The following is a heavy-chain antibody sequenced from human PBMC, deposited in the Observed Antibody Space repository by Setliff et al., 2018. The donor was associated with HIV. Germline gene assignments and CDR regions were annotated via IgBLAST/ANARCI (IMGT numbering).Heavy chain of an antibody. CDR2: FYYSGNT. J-gene: IGHJ4*02. V-gene: IGHV4-39*07. CDR3: ARLTIFGVVEHDY. Sequence: PSETLSLTCTVSGGSISSSSYYWGWIRQPPGKGLGWIGSFYYSGNTYYNPSLKSRVTISVDASRNQFSLKLNSVTAADTAVYYCARLTIFGVVEHDYWGQGTLVTVSS. D-gene: IGHD3-3*01. CDR1: GGSISSSSYY.